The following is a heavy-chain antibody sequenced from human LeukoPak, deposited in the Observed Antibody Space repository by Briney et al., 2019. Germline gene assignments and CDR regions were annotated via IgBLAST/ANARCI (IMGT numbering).Heavy chain of an antibody. CDR1: GFTVSSNY. CDR2: IYSDGST. J-gene: IGHJ4*02. D-gene: IGHD3-16*01. Sequence: HPGGSLRLSCAASGFTVSSNYMSWVRQAPGKGLEWVSIIYSDGSTYYADSVKGRFTISRDNSKNTLYLQMNSLRAEDTAVYYCARDQSGEVFDYWAQGTLVTVSS. V-gene: IGHV3-66*01. CDR3: ARDQSGEVFDY.